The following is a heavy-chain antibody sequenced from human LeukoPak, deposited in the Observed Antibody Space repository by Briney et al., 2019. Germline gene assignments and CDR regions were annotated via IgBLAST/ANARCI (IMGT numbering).Heavy chain of an antibody. CDR3: ARMTYDGSGPNPNWFDP. Sequence: VASVKVSCKASGYSFTSYDINWVRQATGQGLEWMGWMNPNSGYTGYAQRFQGRITMTRNTSISTVYMELSSLRFEDTAIYCCARMTYDGSGPNPNWFDPWGQGTLVTVSS. J-gene: IGHJ5*02. CDR1: GYSFTSYD. V-gene: IGHV1-8*01. CDR2: MNPNSGYT. D-gene: IGHD3-22*01.